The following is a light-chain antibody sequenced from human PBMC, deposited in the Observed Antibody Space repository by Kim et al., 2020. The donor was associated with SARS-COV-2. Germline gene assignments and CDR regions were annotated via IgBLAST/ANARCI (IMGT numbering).Light chain of an antibody. J-gene: IGLJ2*01. V-gene: IGLV3-1*01. CDR2: QDN. Sequence: SYELTQPPSVSVSPGQTASITCSGDKLGDKYACWYQQKPGQSPVLVIYQDNKRPSGIPERFSGSNSGNTATLTISGTQAMDEADYYCQAWDSSLVFGGGT. CDR3: QAWDSSLV. CDR1: KLGDKY.